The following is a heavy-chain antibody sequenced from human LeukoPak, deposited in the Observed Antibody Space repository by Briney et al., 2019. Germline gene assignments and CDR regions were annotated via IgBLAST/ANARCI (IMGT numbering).Heavy chain of an antibody. V-gene: IGHV4-30-2*01. Sequence: SETLSLTCTVSGGSISSGGHSWSWLRQPPGTGLEWIGYIYHSGSGSTYYNASLKSPVTISIDKSKNQFSLKLNSVTAADTAVYYCARINDFWSGPTLDVWGQGTTVTVSS. D-gene: IGHD3-3*01. CDR2: IYHSGSGST. CDR3: ARINDFWSGPTLDV. J-gene: IGHJ6*02. CDR1: GGSISSGGHS.